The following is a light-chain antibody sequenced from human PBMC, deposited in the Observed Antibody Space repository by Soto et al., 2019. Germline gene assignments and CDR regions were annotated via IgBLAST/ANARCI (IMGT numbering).Light chain of an antibody. CDR1: QTISSW. Sequence: DIQMTQSPSTLSGSVGDRVTITCRAIQTISSWLAWYQQKPGKAPKLLIYKASTLKSWVPSRFSGSGSGTEFTLTISSLQPDDFATYYCQHYNSYSEAFGQGTKVELK. V-gene: IGKV1-5*03. CDR2: KAS. J-gene: IGKJ1*01. CDR3: QHYNSYSEA.